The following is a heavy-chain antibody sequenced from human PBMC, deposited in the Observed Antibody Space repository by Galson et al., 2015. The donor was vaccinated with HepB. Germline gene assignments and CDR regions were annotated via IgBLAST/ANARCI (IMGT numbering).Heavy chain of an antibody. Sequence: SLRLSCAASGFAFSNAWMSWVRQAPGKGLEWVGRIKRKTDGGTTDYAAPVKGRFTISRDDSKNMVYLQMNSLKIEDTAVYYCTTLTRIRGVHDDYWGQGTLVTVPS. CDR1: GFAFSNAW. CDR3: TTLTRIRGVHDDY. J-gene: IGHJ4*02. V-gene: IGHV3-15*01. CDR2: IKRKTDGGTT. D-gene: IGHD3-10*01.